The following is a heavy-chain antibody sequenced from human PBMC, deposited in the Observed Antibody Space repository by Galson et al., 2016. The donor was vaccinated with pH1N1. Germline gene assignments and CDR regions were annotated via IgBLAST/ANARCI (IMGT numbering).Heavy chain of an antibody. CDR1: GYTFTRYY. D-gene: IGHD1-26*01. CDR2: IYPRDGGA. CDR3: AAPHSPRYDFDF. Sequence: SVKVSCKASGYTFTRYYMHWVRQAPGQGLEWVGIIYPRDGGAVYAQRLQGRVTLPRDTSTSTVYMELTSLRPDDTAVYYCAAPHSPRYDFDFWGQGTMVTVSS. J-gene: IGHJ3*01. V-gene: IGHV1-46*03.